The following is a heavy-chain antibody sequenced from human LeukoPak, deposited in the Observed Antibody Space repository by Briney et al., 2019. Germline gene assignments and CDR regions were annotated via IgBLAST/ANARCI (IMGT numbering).Heavy chain of an antibody. V-gene: IGHV3-21*01. Sequence: GGSLRLSCAASGFTFSSYSMNWVRQAPGKGLEWVSSISSSSSYIYYADSVKGRFTISRDNAKNSLCLQMNSLRAEDTAVYYCARRGVGDSIDYWGQGTLVTVSS. CDR2: ISSSSSYI. J-gene: IGHJ4*02. CDR3: ARRGVGDSIDY. CDR1: GFTFSSYS. D-gene: IGHD2-2*01.